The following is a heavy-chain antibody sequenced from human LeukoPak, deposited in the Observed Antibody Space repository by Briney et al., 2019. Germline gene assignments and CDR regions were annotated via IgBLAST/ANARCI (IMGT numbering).Heavy chain of an antibody. Sequence: GGSLRLSCAASGFTVSSNYMSWVRQAPGKGLEWVSVIYSGGSTYYADSVKGRFTISRDNSKNTLYLQMNSLRAEDTAVYYCARDRSVVIGGGYYYYGMDVWGQGTTVTVSS. CDR3: ARDRSVVIGGGYYYYGMDV. J-gene: IGHJ6*02. CDR2: IYSGGST. V-gene: IGHV3-66*01. CDR1: GFTVSSNY. D-gene: IGHD3-22*01.